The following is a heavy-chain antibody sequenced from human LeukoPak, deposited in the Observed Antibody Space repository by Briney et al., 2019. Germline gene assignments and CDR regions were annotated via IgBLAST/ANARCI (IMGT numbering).Heavy chain of an antibody. CDR3: ARAGSGSYRHFDY. D-gene: IGHD1-26*01. J-gene: IGHJ4*02. CDR2: TYYRSKGYN. CDR1: GDSVSSNSAV. V-gene: IGHV6-1*01. Sequence: SPTLSLTCAISGDSVSSNSAVWNWLRPPPSRGLEWLASTYYRSKGYNDYAVSVQSRITINPDTSKNQFSLQLNSVTPEDTAVYYCARAGSGSYRHFDYWGQGTLVTVSS.